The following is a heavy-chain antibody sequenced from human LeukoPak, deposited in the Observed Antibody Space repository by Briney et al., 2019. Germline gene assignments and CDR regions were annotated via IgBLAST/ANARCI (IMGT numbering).Heavy chain of an antibody. CDR1: GASISSTTYY. D-gene: IGHD6-13*01. Sequence: PSETLSLTRTVSGASISSTTYYWGWIRQPPRKGLEWIASIYYSGSTYYNPSLKSRVTISVDTSKNQFSLKLSSVTAADTAVYXXXXXVVSSWYHEVLLGRDYWGQGTLVTVSS. J-gene: IGHJ4*02. V-gene: IGHV4-39*01. CDR2: IYYSGST. CDR3: XXXVVSSWYHEVLLGRDY.